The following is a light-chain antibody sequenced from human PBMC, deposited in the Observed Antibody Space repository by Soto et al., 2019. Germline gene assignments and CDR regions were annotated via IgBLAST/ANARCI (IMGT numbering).Light chain of an antibody. V-gene: IGLV1-44*01. J-gene: IGLJ1*01. CDR2: NND. CDR1: SSNIGSNN. CDR3: AAWDDRLNGFYV. Sequence: QSVPTQPPSASGAPGQRVTISCSGSSSNIGSNNVNWYQQFPGTAPKLLIYNNDERPSGVPDRFSGSKSGTSASLAISGLQSEDEADYYCAAWDDRLNGFYVFGTGTKLTVL.